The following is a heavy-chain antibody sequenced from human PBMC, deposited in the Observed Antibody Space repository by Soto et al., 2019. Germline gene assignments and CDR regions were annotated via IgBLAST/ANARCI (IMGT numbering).Heavy chain of an antibody. D-gene: IGHD2-2*01. V-gene: IGHV1-69*01. Sequence: QVQLVQSGAEVKKPGSSVKVSCKASGGTFSSYAISWVRQAPGQGLEWMGGIIPIHGTANYAQKVQGRVTITADESTSTAYMELSSLRSEDTAVYYCARSQGSSTSLEIYYYYYYGMDVWGQGTTVTVSS. J-gene: IGHJ6*02. CDR2: IIPIHGTA. CDR1: GGTFSSYA. CDR3: ARSQGSSTSLEIYYYYYYGMDV.